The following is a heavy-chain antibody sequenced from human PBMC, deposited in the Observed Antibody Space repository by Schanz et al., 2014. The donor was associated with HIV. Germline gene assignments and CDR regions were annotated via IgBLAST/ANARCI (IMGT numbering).Heavy chain of an antibody. Sequence: QVKLVQSGAEVKKPGSSVKVSCKASGGTLSSNAVSWVRQAPGQGLEWMGGIIPIFGTTKYKQRFQGRLTITADESTNTAYMDLSSLRSADTAVYFCARAAFSSEYYYGMDVWGQGTTVTVSS. CDR1: GGTLSSNA. CDR2: IIPIFGTT. D-gene: IGHD3-3*02. CDR3: ARAAFSSEYYYGMDV. J-gene: IGHJ6*02. V-gene: IGHV1-69*01.